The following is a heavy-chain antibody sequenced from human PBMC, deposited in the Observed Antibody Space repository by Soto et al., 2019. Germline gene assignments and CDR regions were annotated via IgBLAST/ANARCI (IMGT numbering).Heavy chain of an antibody. J-gene: IGHJ4*02. V-gene: IGHV3-21*01. Sequence: EVQLVESGGGLVKPGGSLRLSCAASGFTFSSYSMNWVRQAPGNGLEWVSSISSSSSYIYYADSVKGRFTISRDNAKNSLYLQMNSLRAEDTAVYCCARDNHGSGYPDYWGQGTLVTVSS. CDR2: ISSSSSYI. CDR3: ARDNHGSGYPDY. D-gene: IGHD3-22*01. CDR1: GFTFSSYS.